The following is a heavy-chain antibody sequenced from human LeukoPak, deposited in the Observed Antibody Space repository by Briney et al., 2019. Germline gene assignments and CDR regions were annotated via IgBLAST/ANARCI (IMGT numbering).Heavy chain of an antibody. CDR1: GFTFSSYG. Sequence: GGSLRLSCAASGFTFSSYGMHWVRQAPGKGLEWVAFIRYDGSNKYYADSVKGRFTISRDNSKNTLYLQMNSLRAEDTAVYYCARGTRDGSGSYYYYYYYMDVWGKGTTVTVSS. V-gene: IGHV3-30*02. CDR2: IRYDGSNK. CDR3: ARGTRDGSGSYYYYYYYMDV. J-gene: IGHJ6*03. D-gene: IGHD3-10*01.